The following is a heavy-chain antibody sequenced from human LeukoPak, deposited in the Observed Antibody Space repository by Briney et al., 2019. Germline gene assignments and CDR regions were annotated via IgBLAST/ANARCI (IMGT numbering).Heavy chain of an antibody. J-gene: IGHJ4*02. CDR2: ISAYNGNT. CDR3: ARDSANWNYEGFDY. V-gene: IGHV1-18*01. Sequence: ASVKVSCKASGYTFTNYAMNWVRQAPGQGLEWMGWISAYNGNTNYAQKLQGRVTMTTDTSTSTAYMELRSLRSDDTAVYYCARDSANWNYEGFDYWGQGTLVTVSS. D-gene: IGHD1-7*01. CDR1: GYTFTNYA.